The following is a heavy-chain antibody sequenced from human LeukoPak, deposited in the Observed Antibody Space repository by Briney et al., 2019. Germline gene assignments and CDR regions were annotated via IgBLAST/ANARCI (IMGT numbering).Heavy chain of an antibody. Sequence: GGSLRLSCGDNVYLFSFYTMYWVREAPGQGLEWLSSVTSGSCYRYYADSVKGRLTISRDNTKNTLYLQMTSLRAEGRGMYYCAKSRSTARVDKIFDYWREGSLVTVSS. CDR3: AKSRSTARVDKIFDY. D-gene: IGHD1-26*01. J-gene: IGHJ4*02. CDR1: VYLFSFYT. V-gene: IGHV3-21*06. CDR2: VTSGSCYR.